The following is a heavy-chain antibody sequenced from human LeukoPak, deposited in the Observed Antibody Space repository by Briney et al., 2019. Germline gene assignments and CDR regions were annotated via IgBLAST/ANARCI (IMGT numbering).Heavy chain of an antibody. D-gene: IGHD1-7*01. J-gene: IGHJ3*02. CDR2: ISYDGSNK. CDR1: GFTFSSYS. V-gene: IGHV3-30*03. CDR3: ARDPNWNYGDAFDI. Sequence: GGSLRLSCAASGFTFSSYSMNWVRQAPGKGLEWVAVISYDGSNKYYADSVKGRFTISRDNSKNTLYLQMNSLRAEDTAVYYCARDPNWNYGDAFDIWGQGTMVTVSS.